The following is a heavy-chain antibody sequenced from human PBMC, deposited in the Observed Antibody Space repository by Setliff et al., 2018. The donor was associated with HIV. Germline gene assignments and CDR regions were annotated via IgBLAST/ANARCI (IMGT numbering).Heavy chain of an antibody. Sequence: ASVKVSCKASGDTFSSYSISWVRQAPGQGLEWMGGIIPIFGTANYAQKFQGRVTITAGESTGTAYMELTSLRSEDTAVYYRARGRRSSSGYGYWGQGTLVTVSS. J-gene: IGHJ4*02. D-gene: IGHD5-18*01. V-gene: IGHV1-69*13. CDR2: IIPIFGTA. CDR1: GDTFSSYS. CDR3: ARGRRSSSGYGY.